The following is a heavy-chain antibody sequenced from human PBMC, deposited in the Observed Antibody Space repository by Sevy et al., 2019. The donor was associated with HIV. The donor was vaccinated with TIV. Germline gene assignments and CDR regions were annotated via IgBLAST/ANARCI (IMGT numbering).Heavy chain of an antibody. J-gene: IGHJ6*02. CDR3: ARDRGYYYYGMDV. CDR2: LWYDGTNK. CDR1: EFSFNNHG. V-gene: IGHV3-33*01. Sequence: GGSLRLSCAASEFSFNNHGMHWVRQAPGKGLEWVAVLWYDGTNKRYADSVKGRFTISRDNSKNTLYLQMNSLRAEDTGVYYCARDRGYYYYGMDVWGQGTTVTVSS.